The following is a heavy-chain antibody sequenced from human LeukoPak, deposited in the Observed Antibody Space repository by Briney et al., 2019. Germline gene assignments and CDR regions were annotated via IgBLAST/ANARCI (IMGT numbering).Heavy chain of an antibody. J-gene: IGHJ4*02. CDR1: GGTFSSYA. D-gene: IGHD3-3*01. CDR3: ARGADITIFGVVVFDY. V-gene: IGHV1-69*05. Sequence: SVKVSCKASGGTFSSYAISWVRQAPGQGLEWMGGIIPIFGTANYAQKFQGRVTITTDESTSTAYMELSSLRSEDTAVYYCARGADITIFGVVVFDYWGQGILVTVSS. CDR2: IIPIFGTA.